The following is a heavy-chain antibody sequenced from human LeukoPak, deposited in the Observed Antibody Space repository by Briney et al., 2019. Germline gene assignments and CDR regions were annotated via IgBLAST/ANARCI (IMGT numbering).Heavy chain of an antibody. D-gene: IGHD3-22*01. CDR3: ARGRSYYDSSGYYYVARYWFDP. V-gene: IGHV1-46*01. Sequence: ASVKVSCKASGYTFTSYYMHWVRQAPGQGLEWMGIISPSGGSTSYAQKFQGRVTMTRDTSTSTVYMELSSLRSEDTAVYYCARGRSYYDSSGYYYVARYWFDPWGQGTLVTVSS. CDR1: GYTFTSYY. J-gene: IGHJ5*02. CDR2: ISPSGGST.